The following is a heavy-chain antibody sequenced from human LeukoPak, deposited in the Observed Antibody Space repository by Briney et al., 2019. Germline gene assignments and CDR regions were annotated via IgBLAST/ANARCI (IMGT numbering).Heavy chain of an antibody. CDR3: ARDRTYYYYYGMDV. J-gene: IGHJ6*02. Sequence: PGGSLRLSCVGSGFTFSTYWMSWIRQAPGKGLEWVSYISSSGSTIYYADSVKGRFTISRDNAKNSLYLQMNSLRAEDTAVYYCARDRTYYYYYGMDVWGQGTTVTVSS. CDR2: ISSSGSTI. CDR1: GFTFSTYW. V-gene: IGHV3-11*04.